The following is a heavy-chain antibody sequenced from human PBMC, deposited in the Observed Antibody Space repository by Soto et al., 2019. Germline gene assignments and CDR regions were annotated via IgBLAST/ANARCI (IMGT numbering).Heavy chain of an antibody. Sequence: TSETLSLTCIVSGSSISSSGYYWGWIRQPPGKGLEWIAGMYYNVGTYYNPSLKSRVTISVDTSANQFSLKLSSVTAADTAVYYCARLPSRHWFDPWGQGTLVTVSS. J-gene: IGHJ5*02. CDR2: MYYNVGT. CDR1: GSSISSSGYY. V-gene: IGHV4-39*01. CDR3: ARLPSRHWFDP.